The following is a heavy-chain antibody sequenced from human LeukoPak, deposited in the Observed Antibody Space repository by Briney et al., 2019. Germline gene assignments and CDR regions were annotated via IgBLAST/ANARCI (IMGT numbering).Heavy chain of an antibody. CDR3: ARARNESFDY. V-gene: IGHV3-74*01. J-gene: IGHJ4*02. Sequence: GGSLRLSCAASGFTFGRYWMHWVRQAPGKGLMWVSRISHGGTSTIYADSVKGRFTVSRDNARNTMYLQMSGLRVEDMALYFYARARNESFDYWGRGTLVTVSS. CDR2: ISHGGTST. D-gene: IGHD3-10*01. CDR1: GFTFGRYW.